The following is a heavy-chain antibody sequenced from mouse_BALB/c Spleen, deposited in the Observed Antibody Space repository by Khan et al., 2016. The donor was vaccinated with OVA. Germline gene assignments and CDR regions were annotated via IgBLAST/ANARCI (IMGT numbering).Heavy chain of an antibody. D-gene: IGHD1-1*01. CDR2: ISYSGRT. CDR1: GYSITSDYA. CDR3: SRSVTITTVVATDFDY. Sequence: VQLKESGPGLVNPSQSLSLTCTVTGYSITSDYAWNWIRQFPGNKLEWMGYISYSGRTSYNPSLKSRISITRDTSKNQVFLQLNSVTTEDPASYFCSRSVTITTVVATDFDYWGQGTTLTVSS. J-gene: IGHJ2*01. V-gene: IGHV3-2*02.